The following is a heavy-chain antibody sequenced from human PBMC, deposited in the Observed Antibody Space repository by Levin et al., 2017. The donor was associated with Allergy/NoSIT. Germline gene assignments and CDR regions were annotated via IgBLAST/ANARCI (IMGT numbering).Heavy chain of an antibody. CDR1: GYSISSDYY. Sequence: SETLSLTCAVSGYSISSDYYWGWIRLPPGKGLEWVGSISHSESTYYNPSLKSRVTISVDTSKNQFFLNLNSVTAADTAVYYCARSSFHYGYLLHAFDIWGQGTMVTVSS. D-gene: IGHD5-18*01. CDR2: ISHSEST. J-gene: IGHJ3*02. V-gene: IGHV4-38-2*01. CDR3: ARSSFHYGYLLHAFDI.